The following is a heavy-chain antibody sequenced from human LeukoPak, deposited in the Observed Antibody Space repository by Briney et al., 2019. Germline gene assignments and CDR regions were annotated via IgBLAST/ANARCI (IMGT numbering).Heavy chain of an antibody. V-gene: IGHV4-38-2*02. CDR1: GYSISSGYY. J-gene: IGHJ4*02. D-gene: IGHD3-3*01. CDR3: ARDNDFWSGYYGRDY. CDR2: IYHSGTN. Sequence: SESMSLTCTVSGYSISSGYYWGWIRQPPGKGLEWIGSIYHSGTNYYNPSLRSRVTISVETSKNQFSLQLRSGTAGDTAVYYCARDNDFWSGYYGRDYWGQGTLVTVSS.